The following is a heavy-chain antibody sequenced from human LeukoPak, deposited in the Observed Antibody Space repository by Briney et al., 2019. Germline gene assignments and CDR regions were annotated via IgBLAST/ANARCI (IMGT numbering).Heavy chain of an antibody. CDR1: GGSISSYY. D-gene: IGHD3-9*01. CDR2: IYYSGST. J-gene: IGHJ5*02. CDR3: ARVRRNYDILTGYYLFWFDP. Sequence: SETLSLTCTVSGGSISSYYWSWIRQPPGKGLEGIGYIYYSGSTNYNPSLKSRVTISVDTSKNQFSLKLSSVTAADTAVYYCARVRRNYDILTGYYLFWFDPWGQGTLVTVSS. V-gene: IGHV4-59*12.